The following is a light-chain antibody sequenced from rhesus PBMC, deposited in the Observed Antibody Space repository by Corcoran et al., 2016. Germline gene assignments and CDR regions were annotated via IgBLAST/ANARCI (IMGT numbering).Light chain of an antibody. CDR1: QSVSSS. J-gene: IGKJ4*01. CDR2: GAS. V-gene: IGKV3-42*03. Sequence: EIVMTQSPATLSLSPGERATLSCRASQSVSSSLAWYQQKPGPAPRLLLYGASIRAPGIPDRFSGSGSGTEVTLTISSLGPEDFAVYYCQQYSNWPLTFGGGTKVEIK. CDR3: QQYSNWPLT.